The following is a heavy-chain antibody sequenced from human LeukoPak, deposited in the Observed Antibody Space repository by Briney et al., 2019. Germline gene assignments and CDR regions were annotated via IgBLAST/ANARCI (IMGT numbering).Heavy chain of an antibody. CDR2: IKQDGSEK. J-gene: IGHJ3*02. V-gene: IGHV3-7*01. D-gene: IGHD2-15*01. CDR3: ARDGWLEKYAFDI. Sequence: PGGSLRLSCAASGFTFSSYWMSWVRQAPGKGLEWVANIKQDGSEKYHVDSVKGRFTISRDNAKNSLYLQMNSLRAEDTAVYYCARDGWLEKYAFDIWGQGTMVTVSS. CDR1: GFTFSSYW.